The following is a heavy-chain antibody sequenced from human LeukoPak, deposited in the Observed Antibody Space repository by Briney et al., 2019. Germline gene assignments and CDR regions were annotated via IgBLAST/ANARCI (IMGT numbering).Heavy chain of an antibody. J-gene: IGHJ4*02. D-gene: IGHD4-17*01. CDR3: ARVSPNTVTTLQYFDY. V-gene: IGHV3-74*01. Sequence: GGPLRLSCAASGFSFSSSWMHWVRQVPGKGLEWVSRINDDETSTTYAESVKGRFTISRDNAKNTLFLQMNSLRAEDTAVYYCARVSPNTVTTLQYFDYWGQGTLVTVSS. CDR1: GFSFSSSW. CDR2: INDDETST.